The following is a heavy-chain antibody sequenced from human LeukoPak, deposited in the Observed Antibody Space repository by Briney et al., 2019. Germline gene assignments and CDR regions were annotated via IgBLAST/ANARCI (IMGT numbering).Heavy chain of an antibody. Sequence: GGSLRLSCAASGFTFSSYSMNWVRQAPGKGLEWVSSISSSSSYIYYADSVKGRFTISRDNAKNSLYLQMNSLRAEDTAVYYCARDQLSSSSWYEWWIDYWGQGTLVTVPS. CDR1: GFTFSSYS. J-gene: IGHJ4*02. CDR3: ARDQLSSSSWYEWWIDY. CDR2: ISSSSSYI. V-gene: IGHV3-21*01. D-gene: IGHD6-13*01.